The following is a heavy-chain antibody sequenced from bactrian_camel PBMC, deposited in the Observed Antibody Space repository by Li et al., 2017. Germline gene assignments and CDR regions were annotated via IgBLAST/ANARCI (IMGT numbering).Heavy chain of an antibody. CDR2: ISSDGSDT. V-gene: IGHV3S6*01. CDR1: KWTDSYC. J-gene: IGHJ4*01. D-gene: IGHD3*01. Sequence: QVQLVESGGGLVQAGGSLRLSCTASKWTDSYCMAWFRQAPGTGLEWVSRISSDGSDTFYADSVKGRFTISRDNTKSTLFLQMISMKPEDTALYYCATSWVWLIPGVWGQGTQVTV. CDR3: ATSWVWLIPGV.